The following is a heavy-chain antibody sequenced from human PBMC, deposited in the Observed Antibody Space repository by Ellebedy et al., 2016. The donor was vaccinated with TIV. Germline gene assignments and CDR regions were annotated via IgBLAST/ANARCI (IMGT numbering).Heavy chain of an antibody. CDR2: IYYSGST. CDR3: ARSYYYDSSGYYYPEYFQH. V-gene: IGHV4-30-4*01. Sequence: SETLSLXXTVSGGSISSGDYYWSWIRQPPGKGLEWIGYIYYSGSTYYNPSLKSRVTISVDTSKNQFSLKLSSVTAADSAVYYCARSYYYDSSGYYYPEYFQHWGQGTLVTVSS. J-gene: IGHJ1*01. D-gene: IGHD3-22*01. CDR1: GGSISSGDYY.